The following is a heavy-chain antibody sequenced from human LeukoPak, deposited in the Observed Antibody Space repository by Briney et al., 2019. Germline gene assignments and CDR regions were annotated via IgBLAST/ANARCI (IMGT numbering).Heavy chain of an antibody. CDR3: ARGKFGELSYLVY. D-gene: IGHD3-10*01. CDR2: INPNSGGT. CDR1: GYTFTGYY. Sequence: VASVKVSCKASGYTFTGYYMHWVRRAPGQGLEWMGWINPNSGGTNYAQKFQGRVTMTRDTSISTAYMELSRLRSDDTAVYYCARGKFGELSYLVYWGQGTLVTVSS. J-gene: IGHJ4*02. V-gene: IGHV1-2*02.